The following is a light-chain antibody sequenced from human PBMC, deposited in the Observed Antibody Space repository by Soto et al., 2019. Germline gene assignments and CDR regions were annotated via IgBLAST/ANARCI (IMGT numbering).Light chain of an antibody. CDR2: GAS. V-gene: IGKV3-20*01. Sequence: EIVLTQSPGTLSLSPGERTTLSCRASQSVSSNFLDWYQQKPGQAPRLLIYGASSRATGIPDRFSGSGSGTDFTLTISRLKPEDFAVYYCQQYETSPRTFGQGTKVDIK. CDR1: QSVSSNF. CDR3: QQYETSPRT. J-gene: IGKJ1*01.